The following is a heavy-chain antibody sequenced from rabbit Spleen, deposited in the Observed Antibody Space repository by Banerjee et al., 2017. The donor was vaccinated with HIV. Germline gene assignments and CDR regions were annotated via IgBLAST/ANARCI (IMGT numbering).Heavy chain of an antibody. CDR1: GFDFSNNA. CDR2: IYNGDGST. D-gene: IGHD4-1*01. CDR3: ARDGISFVSSGWGLSRLDL. V-gene: IGHV1S47*01. Sequence: QEQLVESGGGLVQPEGSLTLTCKASGFDFSNNAMCWVRQTPGKGPGWVACIYNGDGSTYYASWVNGRFTISRSTSLNTVTLQMTSLTAADTATYFCARDGISFVSSGWGLSRLDLWGQGTLVTVS. J-gene: IGHJ3*01.